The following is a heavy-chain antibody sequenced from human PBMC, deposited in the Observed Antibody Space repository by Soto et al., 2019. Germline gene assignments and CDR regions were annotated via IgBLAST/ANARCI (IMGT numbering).Heavy chain of an antibody. CDR3: ATLRAHCSGGSCPGDAFDI. J-gene: IGHJ3*02. Sequence: ASVKVSCKASGYTFTSYYMHWVRQAPGQGLEWMGIINPSGGSTSYAQKFQGRVTMTRDTSTSTVYMELSSLRSEDTAVYYCATLRAHCSGGSCPGDAFDIWGQGTMVTVSS. D-gene: IGHD2-15*01. CDR2: INPSGGST. CDR1: GYTFTSYY. V-gene: IGHV1-46*01.